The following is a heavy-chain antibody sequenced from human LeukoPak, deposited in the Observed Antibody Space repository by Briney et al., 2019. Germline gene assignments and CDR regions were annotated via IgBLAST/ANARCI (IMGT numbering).Heavy chain of an antibody. J-gene: IGHJ3*02. CDR2: INPNSGGT. CDR1: GYTFTGYY. D-gene: IGHD1-26*01. Sequence: ASVKVSCKASGYTFTGYYMHWVRQAPGQGLEWMGWINPNSGGTNYALKFQGRVTMTRDTSISTAYMELSRLRSDDTAVYYCAREATTFAFDIWGQGTMVTVSS. CDR3: AREATTFAFDI. V-gene: IGHV1-2*02.